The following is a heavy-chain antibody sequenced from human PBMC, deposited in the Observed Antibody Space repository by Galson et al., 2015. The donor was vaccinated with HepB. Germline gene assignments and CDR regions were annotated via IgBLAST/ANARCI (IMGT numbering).Heavy chain of an antibody. D-gene: IGHD4-17*01. V-gene: IGHV3-7*03. CDR3: ARDRWIYGDFWFDP. CDR1: GFSFSSYW. CDR2: IKQDGSEK. J-gene: IGHJ5*02. Sequence: SLRLSCAASGFSFSSYWMSWVRQAPGKGLEWVANIKQDGSEKNYVDSVKGRFTISRDNAKNSLYLQMSSLRAEDTAVYYCARDRWIYGDFWFDPWGQGTLVTVSS.